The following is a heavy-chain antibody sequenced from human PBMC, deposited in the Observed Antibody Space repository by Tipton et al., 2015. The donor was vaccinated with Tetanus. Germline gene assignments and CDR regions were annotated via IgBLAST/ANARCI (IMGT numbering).Heavy chain of an antibody. CDR3: ARDVGRNYYDSSGYYMDV. CDR2: ISAYNGNT. CDR1: GYTITSYG. J-gene: IGHJ6*03. V-gene: IGHV1-18*01. Sequence: QLVQSGAEVKKPGASVKVSCKASGYTITSYGISWVRQAPGQGLEWMGWISAYNGNTNYAQKLQGRVTMTTDTSTSTAYMELRSLRSDDTAVYYCARDVGRNYYDSSGYYMDVGGKGTTVTVSS. D-gene: IGHD3-22*01.